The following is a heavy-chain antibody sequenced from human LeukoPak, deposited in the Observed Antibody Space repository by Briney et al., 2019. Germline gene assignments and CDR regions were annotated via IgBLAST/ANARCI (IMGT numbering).Heavy chain of an antibody. V-gene: IGHV1-2*02. CDR2: INPNSGGT. D-gene: IGHD3-9*01. Sequence: GASVKVSCKASGHTFTGYYMHWVRQAPGQGLEWMGWINPNSGGTNYAQKFQGRVTMTRDTSIGTAYMELSRLRSDDTAVYYCARDLRYFDWLSDGDYWGQGTLVTVSS. CDR1: GHTFTGYY. CDR3: ARDLRYFDWLSDGDY. J-gene: IGHJ4*02.